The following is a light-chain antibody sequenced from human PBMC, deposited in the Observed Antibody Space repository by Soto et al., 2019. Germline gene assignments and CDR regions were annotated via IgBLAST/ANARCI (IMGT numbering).Light chain of an antibody. V-gene: IGLV2-8*01. CDR1: SSDVGAYNY. Sequence: QSVLTQPPSAPGSPGQSVTISCTGTSSDVGAYNYVSWYQQHPGKAPKLMIYEVTKRPSGVPDRFSGSKSGNTASLTVSGLQAEDEADYYCSSYAGSHNLLFGGGTKLTVL. J-gene: IGLJ2*01. CDR2: EVT. CDR3: SSYAGSHNLL.